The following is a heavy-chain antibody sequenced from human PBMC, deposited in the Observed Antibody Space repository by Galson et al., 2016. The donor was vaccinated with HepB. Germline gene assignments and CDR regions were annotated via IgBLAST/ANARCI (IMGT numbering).Heavy chain of an antibody. Sequence: SLRLSCAASGFTFSSYDMSWVRQAPGKGLEWVSAINIGGDSTYYADSVKGRFTISRDNSRNTVYLQMNSLRAEDTALYYCAKDSPYSSGWSTYWGQGTLVTVSS. D-gene: IGHD6-19*01. V-gene: IGHV3-23*01. CDR1: GFTFSSYD. CDR3: AKDSPYSSGWSTY. CDR2: INIGGDST. J-gene: IGHJ4*02.